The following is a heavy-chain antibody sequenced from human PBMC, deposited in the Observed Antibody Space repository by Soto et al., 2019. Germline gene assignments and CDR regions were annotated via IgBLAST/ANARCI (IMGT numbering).Heavy chain of an antibody. CDR2: ISYDGSNK. V-gene: IGHV3-30*18. CDR3: AKSLRV. CDR1: GFTFSSYG. J-gene: IGHJ4*02. Sequence: VQLVESGGGLVKPGGSLRLSCAASGFTFSSYGMHWVRQAPGKGLEWVAVISYDGSNKYYADSVKGRFTISRDNSKNTLYLQMNSLRAEDTAVYYCAKSLRVWGQGTLVTVSS. D-gene: IGHD4-17*01.